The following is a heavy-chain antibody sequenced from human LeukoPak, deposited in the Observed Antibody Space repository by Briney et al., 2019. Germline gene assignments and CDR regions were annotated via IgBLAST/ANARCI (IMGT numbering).Heavy chain of an antibody. Sequence: GRSLRLSCAASGFTFSSYGMHWVRQAPGKGLEWVAVIWYGGSNKYYADSVKGRFTISRDNSKSTLYLQMNSLRAEDTAVYYCAKGGTRKQWLEYWGQGTLVTVSS. J-gene: IGHJ4*02. CDR2: IWYGGSNK. CDR1: GFTFSSYG. D-gene: IGHD6-19*01. CDR3: AKGGTRKQWLEY. V-gene: IGHV3-33*06.